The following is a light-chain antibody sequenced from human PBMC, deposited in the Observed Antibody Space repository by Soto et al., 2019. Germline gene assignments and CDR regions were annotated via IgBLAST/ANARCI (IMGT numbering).Light chain of an antibody. CDR2: SAS. J-gene: IGKJ1*01. CDR1: RGISSY. CDR3: QQYHSYST. V-gene: IGKV1-9*01. Sequence: QLGQSPAFRAPSVGDTFTITCQASRGISSYLAWYQHKPGTAPKRLVYSASTMQSGVPSRFSGSGSGTEFTLTISSLQTDDFSTYSCQQYHSYSTFGQGTKVDI.